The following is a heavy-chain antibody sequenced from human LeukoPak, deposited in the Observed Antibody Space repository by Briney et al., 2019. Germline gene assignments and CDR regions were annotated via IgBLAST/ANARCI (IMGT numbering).Heavy chain of an antibody. CDR3: ARDRWELLRSVDY. J-gene: IGHJ4*02. CDR1: GFTFSSYS. CDR2: IGSTGAYI. Sequence: GGSLRLSCAASGFTFSSYSRNWVRQAPGKGLEWLSSIGSTGAYIFYADSVKGRFTISRDNAKNSLYLQMNSLRAEDTAIYYCARDRWELLRSVDYWGQGTLVAVSS. D-gene: IGHD2-15*01. V-gene: IGHV3-21*01.